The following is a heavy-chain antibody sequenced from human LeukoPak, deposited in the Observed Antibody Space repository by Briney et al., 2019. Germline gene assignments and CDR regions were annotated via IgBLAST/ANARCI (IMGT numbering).Heavy chain of an antibody. CDR2: XXXXXST. CDR1: GGSISXYY. Sequence: SETLSLTCTVSGGSISXYYWXXIXXXPXXXXXXXXXXXXXXSTNYNPSLKSRVTISVDTSKNQFSLKLSSVTAADTAVYYCARGVVWGSYRYTPSNWFDPWGQGTLVTVSS. V-gene: IGHV4-59*01. CDR3: ARGVVWGSYRYTPSNWFDP. D-gene: IGHD3-16*02. J-gene: IGHJ5*02.